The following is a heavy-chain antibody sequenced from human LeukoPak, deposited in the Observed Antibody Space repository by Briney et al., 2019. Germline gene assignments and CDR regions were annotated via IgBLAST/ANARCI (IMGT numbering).Heavy chain of an antibody. CDR1: GFTFSSYA. J-gene: IGHJ4*02. D-gene: IGHD2-15*01. V-gene: IGHV3-23*01. Sequence: GGSLRLSCAASGFTFSSYAMSWVRQAPGKGLEWVSAISASGGSTYYADSVKGRFTISRDNSKNTLYLRMNSLRAEDTAVYYCAKDRGGYCSGGSCYSGFDYWGQGTLVTVSS. CDR3: AKDRGGYCSGGSCYSGFDY. CDR2: ISASGGST.